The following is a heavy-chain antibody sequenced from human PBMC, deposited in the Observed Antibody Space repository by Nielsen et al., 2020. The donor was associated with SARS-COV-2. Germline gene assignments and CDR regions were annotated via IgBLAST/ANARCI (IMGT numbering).Heavy chain of an antibody. D-gene: IGHD6-13*01. CDR2: INTYNGNT. V-gene: IGHV1-18*01. CDR1: GYTFTGYG. Sequence: ASVKVSCKASGYTFTGYGINWVRQAPGQGLEWMGWINTYNGNTNYAQKLQGRVTMTTDTYTRTAYMELRSLRSDDTAVYYCVRGRYSSSWFFDYWGQGTLVTVSS. J-gene: IGHJ4*02. CDR3: VRGRYSSSWFFDY.